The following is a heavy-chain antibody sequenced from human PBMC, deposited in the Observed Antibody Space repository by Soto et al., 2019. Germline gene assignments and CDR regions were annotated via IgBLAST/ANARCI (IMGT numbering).Heavy chain of an antibody. Sequence: QVQLVQSGAEVKMPGASVKISCKTSGYFFSDYAVHWVRQAPGQWLEWMGWINTDNGDTKFSRKFQDRVTITRDISATTTYMDLTSLTTEDTAVYYCTRGGRHADSEGSYRHFDYWCQGTLVTVSS. CDR1: GYFFSDYA. V-gene: IGHV1-3*04. CDR3: TRGGRHADSEGSYRHFDY. CDR2: INTDNGDT. J-gene: IGHJ4*02. D-gene: IGHD1-26*01.